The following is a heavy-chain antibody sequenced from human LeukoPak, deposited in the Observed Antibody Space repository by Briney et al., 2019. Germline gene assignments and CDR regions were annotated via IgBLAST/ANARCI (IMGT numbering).Heavy chain of an antibody. D-gene: IGHD3-22*01. Sequence: PGGSLRLSCAASGFTVSSDYMTWVRQAPGKGLEWVSAISGSGGSTFYADSVKGRLTISRDNSKNTLYLQMSSLRAEDTAVYYCARSYYDSSGYYPALGYWGQGTLVTVSS. CDR1: GFTVSSDY. J-gene: IGHJ4*02. V-gene: IGHV3-23*01. CDR2: ISGSGGST. CDR3: ARSYYDSSGYYPALGY.